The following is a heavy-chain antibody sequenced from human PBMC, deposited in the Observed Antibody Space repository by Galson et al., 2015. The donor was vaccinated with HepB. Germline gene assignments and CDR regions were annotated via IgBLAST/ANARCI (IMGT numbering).Heavy chain of an antibody. Sequence: SLRLSCAASGFTASIDYMSWVRQAPGKGLEWVSIIYSGGTTYYADSVKGRFTISRDNSENTMYLQMNSLGAEDTALYYCATSASAGDSKIHYVSWSGYYNPFDYWGQGTLVTVSS. J-gene: IGHJ4*02. CDR1: GFTASIDY. D-gene: IGHD3-3*01. V-gene: IGHV3-66*01. CDR2: IYSGGTT. CDR3: ATSASAGDSKIHYVSWSGYYNPFDY.